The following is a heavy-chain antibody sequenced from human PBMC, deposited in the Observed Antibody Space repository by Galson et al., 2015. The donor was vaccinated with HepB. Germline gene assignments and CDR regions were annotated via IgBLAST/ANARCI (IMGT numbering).Heavy chain of an antibody. CDR3: ASLYCSGGSCYYEY. CDR1: GFTFSSYG. Sequence: SLRLSCAASGFTFSSYGMHWVRQAPGKGLEWVAVIWYDGSNKYYADSVKGRFTISRDNSKNTLYLQMNSLRAEDTAVYYCASLYCSGGSCYYEYWGQGTLVTVSS. D-gene: IGHD2-15*01. V-gene: IGHV3-33*01. CDR2: IWYDGSNK. J-gene: IGHJ4*02.